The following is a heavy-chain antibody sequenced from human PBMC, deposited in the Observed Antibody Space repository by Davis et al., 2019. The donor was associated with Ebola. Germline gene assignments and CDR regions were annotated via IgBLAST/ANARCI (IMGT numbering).Heavy chain of an antibody. V-gene: IGHV1-2*04. CDR3: ARDPGSGYYYDFDY. CDR1: GYTFTSYG. J-gene: IGHJ4*02. Sequence: ALVKVSCKASGYTFTSYGISWVRQAPGQGLEWMGWINPNSGGTNYAQKFQGWVTMTRDTSISTAYMELSRLRSDDTAVYYCARDPGSGYYYDFDYWGQGTLVTVSS. CDR2: INPNSGGT. D-gene: IGHD3-22*01.